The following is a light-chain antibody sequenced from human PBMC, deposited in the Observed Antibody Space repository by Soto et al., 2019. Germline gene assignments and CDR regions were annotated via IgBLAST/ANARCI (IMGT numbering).Light chain of an antibody. V-gene: IGKV1-39*01. CDR1: RSINIF. CDR3: QQGYGTPFT. J-gene: IGKJ5*01. CDR2: SAS. Sequence: DIQMTQSPFSLSASVGDRVTITCRASRSINIFLNWDQQKPGGAPKLLIYSASTLQTGVPSRFTGSGSGTDFTLYISSLQPEDNATYYCQQGYGTPFTFGQGTRLEIQ.